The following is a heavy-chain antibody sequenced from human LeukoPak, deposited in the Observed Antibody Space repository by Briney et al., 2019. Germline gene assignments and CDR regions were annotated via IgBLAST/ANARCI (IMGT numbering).Heavy chain of an antibody. D-gene: IGHD7-27*01. Sequence: SQTLSLTCTVSGASISTGIYHWNWIRQPAGKGLEWIGRIYTSGDTNYNPSLKSRVTISVDTSKYQFSLNLRSVTAADTGVYYCARTPYPNWGWGGNWFDPWGQGTLVTVSS. V-gene: IGHV4-61*02. CDR2: IYTSGDT. CDR3: ARTPYPNWGWGGNWFDP. J-gene: IGHJ5*02. CDR1: GASISTGIYH.